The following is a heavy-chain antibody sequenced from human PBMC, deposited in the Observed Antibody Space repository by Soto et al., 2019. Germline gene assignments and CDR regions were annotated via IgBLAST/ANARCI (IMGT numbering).Heavy chain of an antibody. CDR3: ARDLASGGSCYGCYYYGMDV. Sequence: QPGGSLRLACAASGFTFSSYGMHWVRQAPGKGLEWVAVIWYDGSNKYYADSVKGRFTISRDNSKNTLYLQMNSLRAEDTAVYYCARDLASGGSCYGCYYYGMDVWGQGPTVTVSS. D-gene: IGHD2-15*01. J-gene: IGHJ6*02. CDR2: IWYDGSNK. CDR1: GFTFSSYG. V-gene: IGHV3-33*01.